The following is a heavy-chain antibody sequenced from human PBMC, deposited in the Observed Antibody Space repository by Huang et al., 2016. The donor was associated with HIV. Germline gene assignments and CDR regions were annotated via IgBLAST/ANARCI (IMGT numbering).Heavy chain of an antibody. CDR1: DVPVTSGSYY. CDR2: FHHNVNV. J-gene: IGHJ4*02. Sequence: QRKIHESGPGLVRPSGTLSLTCTVSDVPVTSGSYYWAWLRQSPGRGLKWGVSFHHNVNVYYHPSLKSRCNIAVGSSNSQLSLTMTSVTTADSAIYYCGRQWGRLKGFLNWFPYYYDYWGQGVRVTVPS. D-gene: IGHD3-10*01. V-gene: IGHV4-39*01. CDR3: GRQWGRLKGFLNWFPYYYDY.